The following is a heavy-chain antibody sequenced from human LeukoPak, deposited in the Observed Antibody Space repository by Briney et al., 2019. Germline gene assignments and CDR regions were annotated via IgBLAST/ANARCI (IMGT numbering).Heavy chain of an antibody. CDR1: GYTFTSYD. J-gene: IGHJ4*02. CDR2: MNPNSGNT. D-gene: IGHD3-3*01. Sequence: ASVKVSCKASGYTFTSYDINWVRQATGQGLEWMGWMNPNSGNTGYAQKFQGRVTMTRNTSISTAYMELSSLRSEDTAVYYCARGPPPRDFWSGYHSGYFDYWGQGTLVTVSS. CDR3: ARGPPPRDFWSGYHSGYFDY. V-gene: IGHV1-8*01.